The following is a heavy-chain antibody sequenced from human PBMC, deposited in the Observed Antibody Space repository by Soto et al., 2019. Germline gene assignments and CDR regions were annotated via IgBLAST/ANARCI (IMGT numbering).Heavy chain of an antibody. CDR3: ARGLGVSYYFDY. V-gene: IGHV3-23*01. D-gene: IGHD3-16*01. CDR1: GFTFSSYC. J-gene: IGHJ4*02. CDR2: ISGSGAAT. Sequence: GGSLRLSCATSGFTFSSYCMHWVRQAPGRGLEWVSGISGSGAATYYADSVQGRFTISRDTSKNTLYLQVNGLRVEDTALYYCARGLGVSYYFDYWGQGTLVTVSS.